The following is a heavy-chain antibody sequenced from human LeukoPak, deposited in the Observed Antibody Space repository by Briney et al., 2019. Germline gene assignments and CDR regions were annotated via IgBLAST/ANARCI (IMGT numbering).Heavy chain of an antibody. CDR3: ARVRRDGYNYYFDY. D-gene: IGHD5-24*01. J-gene: IGHJ4*02. CDR1: GGSISSYY. V-gene: IGHV4-59*01. Sequence: SETLSLTCTVSGGSISSYYGSWIRQPPGKGLEWIGYIYYSGSTNYNPSLKSRVTISVDTSKNQFSLKLSSVTAADTAVYYCARVRRDGYNYYFDYWGQGTLVTVSS. CDR2: IYYSGST.